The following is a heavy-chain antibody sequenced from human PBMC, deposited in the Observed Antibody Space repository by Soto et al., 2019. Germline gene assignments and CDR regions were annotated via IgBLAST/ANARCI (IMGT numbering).Heavy chain of an antibody. Sequence: SEALSLPCAVYGGAFSGYYWSWIRQPPVKVLEWIGEINHSGSTNYNPSLKSRVTISVDTSKNQFSLKLSSVTAADTAVYYCARWGSSSVGNYYYYGMDVWGQGTTVTVSS. J-gene: IGHJ6*02. CDR2: INHSGST. V-gene: IGHV4-34*01. CDR3: ARWGSSSVGNYYYYGMDV. D-gene: IGHD6-6*01. CDR1: GGAFSGYY.